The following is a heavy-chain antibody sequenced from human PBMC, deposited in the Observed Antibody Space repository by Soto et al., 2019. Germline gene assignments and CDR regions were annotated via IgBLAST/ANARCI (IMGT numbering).Heavy chain of an antibody. J-gene: IGHJ4*02. V-gene: IGHV5-51*01. CDR3: ARQRPGYYDSSGYYRGPYYFDY. Sequence: GESLKISCNGSGYSFTSYWIGWVRQMPGKGLEWMGIIYPGDSDTRYSPSFQGQVTISADKSISTAYLQWSSLKASDTAMYYCARQRPGYYDSSGYYRGPYYFDYWGQGTLVTVSS. CDR1: GYSFTSYW. D-gene: IGHD3-22*01. CDR2: IYPGDSDT.